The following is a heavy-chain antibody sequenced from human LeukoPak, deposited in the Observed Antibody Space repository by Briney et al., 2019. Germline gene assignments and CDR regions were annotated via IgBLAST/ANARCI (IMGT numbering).Heavy chain of an antibody. CDR3: ANSGNDFWSGYYDY. D-gene: IGHD3-3*01. CDR1: GFTFSSYG. CDR2: IRYDGSNK. Sequence: PGRSLRLSCAASGFTFSSYGMHWVRQAPGKGLEWVAFIRYDGSNKYYADSVKGRFTISRDNSKNTLYLQMNSLRAEDTAVYYCANSGNDFWSGYYDYWGQGTLVTVSS. J-gene: IGHJ4*02. V-gene: IGHV3-30*02.